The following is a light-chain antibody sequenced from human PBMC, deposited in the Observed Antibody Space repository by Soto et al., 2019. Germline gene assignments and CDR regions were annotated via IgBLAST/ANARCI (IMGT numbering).Light chain of an antibody. V-gene: IGKV1-5*03. J-gene: IGKJ1*01. CDR3: QHYNSYSEA. CDR1: QSISSW. Sequence: DSPMIQSASTRSASVGDRVTITCRASQSISSWLAWYQQKPGKAPKLLIYKASTLKSGVPSRFSGSGSGTEFTLTISSLQPDDFATYYCQHYNSYSEAFGQGTKA. CDR2: KAS.